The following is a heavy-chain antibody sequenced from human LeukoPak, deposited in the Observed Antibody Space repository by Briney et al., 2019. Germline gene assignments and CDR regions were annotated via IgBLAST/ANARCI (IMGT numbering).Heavy chain of an antibody. CDR3: ARSWKGLLRPFDY. V-gene: IGHV4-34*01. Sequence: SETLSLTCTVSGGSISSYYWSWIRQPPGKGLEWIGEINHSGSTNYNPSLKSRVTISVDTSKNQFSLKLSSVTAADTAVYYCARSWKGLLRPFDYWGQGTLVTVSS. CDR1: GGSISSYY. D-gene: IGHD3-22*01. J-gene: IGHJ4*02. CDR2: INHSGST.